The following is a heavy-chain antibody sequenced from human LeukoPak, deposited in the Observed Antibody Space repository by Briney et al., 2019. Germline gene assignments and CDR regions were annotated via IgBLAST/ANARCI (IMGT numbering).Heavy chain of an antibody. CDR2: IYYSGST. CDR3: ARGLDITIFGVVPNWFDP. D-gene: IGHD3-3*01. Sequence: PPETLSLTCTVSGGSISSYYWSWIRQPPGKGLEWIGYIYYSGSTNYNPSLKSRVTISVDTSKNQFSLKLSSVTAADTAVYYCARGLDITIFGVVPNWFDPRGQGTLVTVSS. V-gene: IGHV4-59*01. CDR1: GGSISSYY. J-gene: IGHJ5*02.